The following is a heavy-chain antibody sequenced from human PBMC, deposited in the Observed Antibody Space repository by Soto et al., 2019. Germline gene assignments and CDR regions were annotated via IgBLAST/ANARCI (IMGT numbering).Heavy chain of an antibody. CDR1: GGTFSSYA. J-gene: IGHJ6*02. V-gene: IGHV1-69*13. CDR2: IIAIFVTA. Sequence: GSSDKVSCKASGGTFSSYAISWVRQAPGQGLERIGGIIAIFVTANYAQKVQGKVTLTPDESTSTAYMELSSLRSEDTAVYYCAREMGYCTNGVCYGGRELYYYYGMDVWGQGTTVTVSS. D-gene: IGHD2-8*01. CDR3: AREMGYCTNGVCYGGRELYYYYGMDV.